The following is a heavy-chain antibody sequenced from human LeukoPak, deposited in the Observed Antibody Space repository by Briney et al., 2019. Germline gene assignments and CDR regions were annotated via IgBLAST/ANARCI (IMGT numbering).Heavy chain of an antibody. J-gene: IGHJ4*02. V-gene: IGHV3-21*01. CDR1: GFTFSSYS. Sequence: GGSLRLSCAAPGFTFSSYSMNWVRQAPGKGLEWVSSISSSSSYIYYADSVKGRFTISRDNAKNSLYLQMNSLRAEDTAVYYCARVQDEVVVAALDYWGQGTLVTVSS. CDR2: ISSSSSYI. CDR3: ARVQDEVVVAALDY. D-gene: IGHD2-15*01.